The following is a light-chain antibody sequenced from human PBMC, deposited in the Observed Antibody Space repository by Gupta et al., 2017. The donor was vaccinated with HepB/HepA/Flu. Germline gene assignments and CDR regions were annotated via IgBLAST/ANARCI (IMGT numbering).Light chain of an antibody. Sequence: EIVLTQSPGTLSLSPGDRATLSCRARKIVSSTSLAGYQQKPGQAPRLLLYGASSRATGIPDRFRGSGSGTDLTLAISRLEPEDFAVYFGQQYSTSPDTVGQGAKVE. V-gene: IGKV3-20*01. CDR2: GAS. CDR3: QQYSTSPDT. CDR1: KIVSSTS. J-gene: IGKJ2*01.